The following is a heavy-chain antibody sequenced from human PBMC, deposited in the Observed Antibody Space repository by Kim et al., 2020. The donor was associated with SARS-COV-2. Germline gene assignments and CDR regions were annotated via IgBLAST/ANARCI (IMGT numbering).Heavy chain of an antibody. Sequence: GGSLRLSCAASGFDFSSYAMGWVRQAPGEGLEWVSSLSGGATNTYFGDSVKGRFTTSRDNSKNTLFLQMHSLTAEDTAVYYRAKDYGDHPRPFESWGQGT. CDR2: LSGGATNT. CDR3: AKDYGDHPRPFES. J-gene: IGHJ4*02. CDR1: GFDFSSYA. D-gene: IGHD4-17*01. V-gene: IGHV3-23*01.